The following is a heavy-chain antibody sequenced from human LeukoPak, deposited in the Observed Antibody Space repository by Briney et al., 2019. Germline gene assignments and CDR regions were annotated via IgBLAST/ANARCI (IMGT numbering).Heavy chain of an antibody. V-gene: IGHV4-31*03. J-gene: IGHJ4*02. CDR2: IYYSGST. CDR3: ARAYYDFWSGWYYFDY. D-gene: IGHD3-3*01. CDR1: GGSISSGGYY. Sequence: QPSQTLSLTCTVSGGSISSGGYYWSWIRQHPGKGLEWIGYIYYSGSTNYNPSLRSRVTISVDTSKNQFSLKLSSVTAADTAVYYCARAYYDFWSGWYYFDYWGQGTLVTVSS.